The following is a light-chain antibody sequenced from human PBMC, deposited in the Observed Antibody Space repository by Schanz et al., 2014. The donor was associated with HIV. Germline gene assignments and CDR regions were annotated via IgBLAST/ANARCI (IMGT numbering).Light chain of an antibody. J-gene: IGLJ2*01. CDR1: TSNIGRNY. CDR3: GAWDSSLSVLL. Sequence: QSVLTQPPSVSAAPAQKVTISCSGSTSNIGRNYVSWYQQFPGTAPKVLIYDNNKRPSGIPGRFSGSKSGTSATLGITGLQTGDEADYFCGAWDSSLSVLLFGGGTKLTVL. CDR2: DNN. V-gene: IGLV1-51*01.